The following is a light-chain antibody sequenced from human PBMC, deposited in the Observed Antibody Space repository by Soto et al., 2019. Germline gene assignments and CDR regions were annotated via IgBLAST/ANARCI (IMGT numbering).Light chain of an antibody. CDR1: QSVSSSY. J-gene: IGKJ1*01. CDR2: GAS. V-gene: IGKV3D-20*02. Sequence: EIVMTQSPATLSVSPGEGATLSCRASQSVSSSYLAWYQQKPGQAPRLLIYGASSRATGIPDRFSGSGSGTDFTLTISRLEPEDFAVYYCQQRSDWPWTFGQGTKVDIK. CDR3: QQRSDWPWT.